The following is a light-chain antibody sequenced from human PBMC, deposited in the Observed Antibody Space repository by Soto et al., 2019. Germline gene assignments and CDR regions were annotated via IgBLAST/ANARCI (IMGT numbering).Light chain of an antibody. CDR3: QQRSNWPPRT. J-gene: IGKJ2*01. CDR2: DAS. CDR1: QSVSTY. Sequence: EIVLTQSPATLSLSPGERATLSCRASQSVSTYLAWYQQKPGQAPRLLIYDASNRATGIPGRFSGSGSGTDFTLTISSLEPEDFAVDYCQQRSNWPPRTFGQGTKPEIK. V-gene: IGKV3-11*01.